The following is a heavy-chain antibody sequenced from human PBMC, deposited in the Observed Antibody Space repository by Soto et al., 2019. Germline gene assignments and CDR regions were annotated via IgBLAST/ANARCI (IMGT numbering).Heavy chain of an antibody. D-gene: IGHD2-15*01. CDR3: ARAPPENYCSGGSCYSYYYYGMDV. J-gene: IGHJ6*02. V-gene: IGHV6-1*01. CDR2: TYYRSKWYN. Sequence: SQTLSLTCAISGDSVSSNSAAWNWIRQSPSRGLEWLGRTYYRSKWYNDYAVSVKSRITINPDTSKNQFSLQLNSVTPGDTAVYYCARAPPENYCSGGSCYSYYYYGMDVWGQGTTVTVSS. CDR1: GDSVSSNSAA.